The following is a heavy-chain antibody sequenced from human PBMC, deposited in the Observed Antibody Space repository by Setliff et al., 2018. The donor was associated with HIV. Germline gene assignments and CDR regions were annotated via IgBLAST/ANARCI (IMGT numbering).Heavy chain of an antibody. CDR2: INPNSGGT. J-gene: IGHJ3*02. CDR1: GYTFTGYY. CDR3: AALTPDFDWLLLVGVGAFDI. Sequence: GASVKVSCKASGYTFTGYYMLWVRQAPGQGLEWMGWINPNSGGTNYAQKFQGWVTMTRDMSTSTAYMELSSLRSEDTAVYYCAALTPDFDWLLLVGVGAFDIWGQGTMVTVS. V-gene: IGHV1-2*04. D-gene: IGHD3-9*01.